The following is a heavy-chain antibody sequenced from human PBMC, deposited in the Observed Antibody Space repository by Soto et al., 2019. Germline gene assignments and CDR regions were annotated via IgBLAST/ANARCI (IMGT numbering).Heavy chain of an antibody. CDR3: ARDPSPIYYDSSGYSTPFDY. J-gene: IGHJ4*02. D-gene: IGHD3-22*01. Sequence: ASVKVSCKASGYTFTSYGISCVRQAAGQGLEWIGWIIAYNGNTNYAQKLQGRVTMTTDTSTSTAYMELRSLRSDDTAVYYCARDPSPIYYDSSGYSTPFDYWGQGTLVTVSS. CDR2: IIAYNGNT. CDR1: GYTFTSYG. V-gene: IGHV1-18*01.